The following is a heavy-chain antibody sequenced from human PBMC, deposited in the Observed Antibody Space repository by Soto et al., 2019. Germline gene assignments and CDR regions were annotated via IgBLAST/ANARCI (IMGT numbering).Heavy chain of an antibody. V-gene: IGHV4-59*08. CDR3: ARLGGYYQAFDS. CDR1: GGSIRDYY. CDR2: IYYTGTT. Sequence: SETLSLTCTVSGGSIRDYYWGWIRQSPGKGLEWIGYIYYTGTTKYNPSLKSRVTISVDSSKNQFSLKLDSVTAADTAVCYCARLGGYYQAFDSWGQGTLVTVS. J-gene: IGHJ4*02. D-gene: IGHD3-22*01.